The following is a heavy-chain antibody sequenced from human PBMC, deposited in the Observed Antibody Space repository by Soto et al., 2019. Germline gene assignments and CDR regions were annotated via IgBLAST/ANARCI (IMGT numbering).Heavy chain of an antibody. CDR3: GRDVIGHDNYETIGYYFDH. CDR1: GYTFTKFH. D-gene: IGHD3-16*01. Sequence: ASVKVSCKASGYTFTKFHIHWVRQAPGQGLEWMGMIDPSGGVTRDAQRFQGRITMTSDTSTSSVYMELRGLTSEDTAVYYCGRDVIGHDNYETIGYYFDHGGRGTLVTVSS. J-gene: IGHJ4*02. CDR2: IDPSGGVT. V-gene: IGHV1-46*01.